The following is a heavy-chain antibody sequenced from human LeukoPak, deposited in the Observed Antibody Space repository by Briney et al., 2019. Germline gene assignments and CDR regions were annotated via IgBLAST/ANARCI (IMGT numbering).Heavy chain of an antibody. CDR1: GGSFSGYY. CDR2: LNHSGST. Sequence: PSETLSLTCAVYGGSFSGYYWSWIRQPPGKGLEWIGELNHSGSTNYNPSLKSRVTISVDTSKNQFSLKLSSVTAADTAVYYCARGLRYGDPYYYYYMDVWGKGTTVTVSS. J-gene: IGHJ6*03. CDR3: ARGLRYGDPYYYYYMDV. D-gene: IGHD4-17*01. V-gene: IGHV4-34*01.